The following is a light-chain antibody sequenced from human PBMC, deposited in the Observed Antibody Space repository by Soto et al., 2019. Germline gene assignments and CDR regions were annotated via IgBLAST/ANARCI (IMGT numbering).Light chain of an antibody. J-gene: IGKJ5*01. CDR2: DAS. CDR1: QSVSSSY. CDR3: QQRSNWPPIT. Sequence: ENLFTPSPGPPSLSPGERATPSFRARQSVSSSYLAWYQQKPGQAPRLLIYDASNRATGIPARFSGSGSGTDFTLTISSLEPEDFAVYYCQQRSNWPPITVGQGTRLEIK. V-gene: IGKV3D-20*02.